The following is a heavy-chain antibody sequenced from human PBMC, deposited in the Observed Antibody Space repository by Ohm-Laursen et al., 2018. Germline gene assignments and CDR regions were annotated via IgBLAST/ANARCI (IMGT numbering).Heavy chain of an antibody. J-gene: IGHJ6*02. CDR1: GFTFSSYS. Sequence: SLRLSCAASGFTFSSYSMNWVRQAPGKGLEWVSSISSTSTYIYYADSVKGRFSISRDNAKNSLYLQMNSLRVEDTATYYCASFLLPYYYYTIGVWGQGTTVTVSS. CDR2: ISSTSTYI. CDR3: ASFLLPYYYYTIGV. D-gene: IGHD2-21*02. V-gene: IGHV3-21*04.